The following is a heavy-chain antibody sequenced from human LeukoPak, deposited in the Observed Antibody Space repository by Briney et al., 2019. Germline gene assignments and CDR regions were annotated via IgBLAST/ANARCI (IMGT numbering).Heavy chain of an antibody. CDR3: ARPNITSYYDSRGYDAFDV. CDR1: GXRFNAYC. J-gene: IGHJ3*01. Sequence: GESLKISFKGSGXRFNAYCIAWVRQMPGKGLEWMGIIYPDDSDTRYSPSFQGQVTISADKSVRTAYLLWSSLKASDTAMYYCARPNITSYYDSRGYDAFDVWGQGTMVTVSS. CDR2: IYPDDSDT. D-gene: IGHD3-22*01. V-gene: IGHV5-51*01.